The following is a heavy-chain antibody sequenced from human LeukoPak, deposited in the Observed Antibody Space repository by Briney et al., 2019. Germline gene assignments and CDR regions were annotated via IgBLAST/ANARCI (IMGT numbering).Heavy chain of an antibody. CDR3: ARRVMSSGVGYAFDI. J-gene: IGHJ3*02. V-gene: IGHV3-7*01. D-gene: IGHD2-15*01. CDR2: IKEDGSEK. Sequence: GGSLRLSCAASGFTFSSYWMSWVRQAPGKGLEWVANIKEDGSEKYYVDSVKGRFAISRDNAKNSLYLQMDSLRAEDTAVYYCARRVMSSGVGYAFDIWGQGTMVTVSS. CDR1: GFTFSSYW.